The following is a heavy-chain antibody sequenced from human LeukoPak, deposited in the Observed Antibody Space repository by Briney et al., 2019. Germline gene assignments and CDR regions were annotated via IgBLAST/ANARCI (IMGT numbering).Heavy chain of an antibody. J-gene: IGHJ4*02. CDR3: ARSYYYGPAY. CDR1: GGPISSSGYY. CDR2: IYYSGST. V-gene: IGHV4-39*01. Sequence: KPSETLSLTCPVSGGPISSSGYYWGWIRQPPGKGLEWIGSIYYSGSTYDNPSLKSRVTISVDMSKNQFSLRLSSVTAADTAVYYCARSYYYGPAYWGQGSLVTVSS. D-gene: IGHD3-10*01.